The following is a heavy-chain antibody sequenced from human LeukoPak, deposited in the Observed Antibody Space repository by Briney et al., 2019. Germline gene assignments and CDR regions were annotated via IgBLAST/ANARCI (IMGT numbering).Heavy chain of an antibody. Sequence: GGSLRLSCAASGFTFSSYWMSWVRQAPGKGLEWVANIKQDGSEKYYVDSVKGRFTISRDNAKNSLYLQMNSLRAEDTAVYYCASAEGYSYGHNWFDPWGQGTLVTVSS. CDR3: ASAEGYSYGHNWFDP. D-gene: IGHD5-18*01. V-gene: IGHV3-7*01. CDR2: IKQDGSEK. J-gene: IGHJ5*02. CDR1: GFTFSSYW.